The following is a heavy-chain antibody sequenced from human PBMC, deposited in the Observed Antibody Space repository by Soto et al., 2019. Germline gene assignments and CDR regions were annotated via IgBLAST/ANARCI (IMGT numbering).Heavy chain of an antibody. CDR1: GGTFSSYA. CDR2: IIPIFGTA. Sequence: QVQLVQSGAEVKKPGSSVKVSCKASGGTFSSYAISWVRQAPGQGLEWMGGIIPIFGTANYAQKFQGRVTITADKSTSTAYMELSSLRSEYTSVYYCARDQYSGILTYYFDYWGQGTLVTVSS. J-gene: IGHJ4*02. D-gene: IGHD1-26*01. V-gene: IGHV1-69*06. CDR3: ARDQYSGILTYYFDY.